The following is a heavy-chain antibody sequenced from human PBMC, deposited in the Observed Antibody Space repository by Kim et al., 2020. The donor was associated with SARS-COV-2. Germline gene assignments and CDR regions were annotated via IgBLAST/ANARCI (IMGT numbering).Heavy chain of an antibody. V-gene: IGHV6-1*01. CDR1: GDSVSSNSAA. Sequence: SQTLSLTCAISGDSVSSNSAAWNWIRQSPSRGLEWLGRTYYRSKWYNDYAVSVKSRITINPDTSKNQFSLQLNSVTPEDTAVYYCARGWDGSGSYATDIDWYFDLWGRGTLVTVSS. CDR3: ARGWDGSGSYATDIDWYFDL. CDR2: TYYRSKWYN. D-gene: IGHD3-10*01. J-gene: IGHJ2*01.